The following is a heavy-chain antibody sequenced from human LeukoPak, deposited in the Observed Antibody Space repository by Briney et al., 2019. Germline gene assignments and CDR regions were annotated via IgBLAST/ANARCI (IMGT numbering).Heavy chain of an antibody. D-gene: IGHD6-19*01. Sequence: SETLSLTCTVSGGSISSSNWWSWVRQPPGKGLEWIGEIYHSGSTNYNPSLKSRVTISVDKSKNQFSLKLSSVTAADTAVYYCARMKQWRYAFDIWGQGTMVTVS. J-gene: IGHJ3*02. CDR2: IYHSGST. CDR3: ARMKQWRYAFDI. V-gene: IGHV4-4*02. CDR1: GGSISSSNW.